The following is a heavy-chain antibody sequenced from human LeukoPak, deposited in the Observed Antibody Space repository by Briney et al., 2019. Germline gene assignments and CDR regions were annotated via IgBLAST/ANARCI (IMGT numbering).Heavy chain of an antibody. D-gene: IGHD3-3*01. Sequence: ASVKVSCKASGYTFTSYYMHWVRQAPGQGLEWMGIINPSGGSTSYAQKFQGRVTMTRDTSTSTVHMELSSLRSEDTAVYYCARVGSTVFWSGYNYYFDYWGQGTLVTVSS. CDR3: ARVGSTVFWSGYNYYFDY. J-gene: IGHJ4*02. CDR2: INPSGGST. CDR1: GYTFTSYY. V-gene: IGHV1-46*01.